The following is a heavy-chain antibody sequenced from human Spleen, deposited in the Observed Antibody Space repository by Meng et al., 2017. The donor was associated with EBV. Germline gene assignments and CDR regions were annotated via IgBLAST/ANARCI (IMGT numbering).Heavy chain of an antibody. J-gene: IGHJ4*02. CDR1: GGSFSDYY. V-gene: IGHV4-34*01. Sequence: QVQLQQWGAGLLQPSETLSLTCAVYGGSFSDYYWTWIRQPPGMGLEWIGEINHSGITSYNPSLRSRVTISVDTSKNQFSLKLTSVTAADTAVYYCASNIKVPRYWGQGTLVTVSS. CDR3: ASNIKVPRY. CDR2: INHSGIT. D-gene: IGHD2/OR15-2a*01.